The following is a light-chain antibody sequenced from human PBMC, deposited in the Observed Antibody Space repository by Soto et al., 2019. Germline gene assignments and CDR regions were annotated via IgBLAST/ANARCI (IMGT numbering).Light chain of an antibody. J-gene: IGKJ1*01. V-gene: IGKV1-5*03. Sequence: DIQMTQSPSTLSASVGDRVTITCLASQSISSWLSWYQQKPGKAPKLLIYKASSLESGVPSRFSGSGSGTEFTLTISSLQPDDFATYYCQQYNTYSWTFGQGTKVDIK. CDR2: KAS. CDR1: QSISSW. CDR3: QQYNTYSWT.